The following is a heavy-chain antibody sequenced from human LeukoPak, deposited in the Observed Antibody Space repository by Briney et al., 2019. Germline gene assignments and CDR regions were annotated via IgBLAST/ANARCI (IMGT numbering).Heavy chain of an antibody. J-gene: IGHJ3*02. CDR3: AREPLLWFGELFAPLDAFDI. D-gene: IGHD3-10*01. V-gene: IGHV1-2*06. Sequence: ASVKVSCKASGYTFTGYYMHWLRQAPGQGLEWMGRINPNSGGTNYAQKFQGRVTMTRDTSISTAYMELSRLRSDDTAVYYCAREPLLWFGELFAPLDAFDIWGQGTMVTVSS. CDR2: INPNSGGT. CDR1: GYTFTGYY.